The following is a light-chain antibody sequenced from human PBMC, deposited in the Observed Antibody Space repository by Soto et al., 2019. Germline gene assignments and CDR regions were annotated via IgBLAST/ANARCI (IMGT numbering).Light chain of an antibody. CDR1: SSDVGGYDF. V-gene: IGLV2-14*03. CDR3: SSYTSSNTLI. CDR2: DVS. Sequence: QSALTQPASVSGSPGQSITISCTGTSSDVGGYDFVSWYQQHPDKVPKLVIYDVSNRPSGVFNRFSGSKSGNTASLTISGLQAEDEADDYCSSYTSSNTLIFGGGTQLPVL. J-gene: IGLJ2*01.